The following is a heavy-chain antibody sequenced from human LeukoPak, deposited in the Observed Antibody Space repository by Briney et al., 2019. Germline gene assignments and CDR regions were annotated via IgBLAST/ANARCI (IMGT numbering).Heavy chain of an antibody. CDR2: ISAYNGNT. D-gene: IGHD1-26*01. Sequence: ASVNVSCKASGYTFTSYSISWVRHAPGQGREGMGWISAYNGNTNYAQKLQGRVTMTTDTSTSTAYMELRSLRSDDTAVYYCARDLGAFYFDYWGQGTLVTVSS. CDR3: ARDLGAFYFDY. J-gene: IGHJ4*02. CDR1: GYTFTSYS. V-gene: IGHV1-18*01.